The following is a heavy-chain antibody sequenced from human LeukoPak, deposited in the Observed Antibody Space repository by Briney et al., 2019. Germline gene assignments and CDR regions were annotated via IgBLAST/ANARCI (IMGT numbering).Heavy chain of an antibody. CDR3: ARSDSSGYFYVY. CDR1: GGSISSSSYY. D-gene: IGHD3-22*01. J-gene: IGHJ4*02. V-gene: IGHV4-39*07. CDR2: VYYSGST. Sequence: SETLSLTCTVSGGSISSSSYYWGWIRQPPEKGLEWIGSVYYSGSTYYSPSLKSRVTISVDTSKNQFSLKLSSVTAADTAMYYCARSDSSGYFYVYWGQGTLVTVSS.